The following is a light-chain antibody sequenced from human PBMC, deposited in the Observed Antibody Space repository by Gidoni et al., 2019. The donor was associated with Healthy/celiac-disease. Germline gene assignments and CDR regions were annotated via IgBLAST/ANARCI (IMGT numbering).Light chain of an antibody. Sequence: DIVMTQSPDSLPVSLGERATINCKSSQSVLYSSNNKNYLAWYQQKPGQPPKLLIYWASNRESGVPDRFSGSGSGTDFTLTISSLQAEDVAVYYCQQYYSTPPTFGQGTKLEIK. CDR1: QSVLYSSNNKNY. V-gene: IGKV4-1*01. CDR2: WAS. CDR3: QQYYSTPPT. J-gene: IGKJ2*01.